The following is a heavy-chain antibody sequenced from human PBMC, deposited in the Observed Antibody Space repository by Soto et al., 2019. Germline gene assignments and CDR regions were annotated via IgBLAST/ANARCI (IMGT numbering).Heavy chain of an antibody. Sequence: QVQLHESGPGLVKASQTLSLTCSVSGGSTSSGGYYWTWIRQHPGKGLEWIGYIYWSGNTFYNPSFNIRVNISIDTSKNQFSLTLISVTAADTAVYYCARGAADYGDAVDIWGQGTMVTVYS. J-gene: IGHJ3*02. CDR3: ARGAADYGDAVDI. V-gene: IGHV4-31*03. D-gene: IGHD4-17*01. CDR2: IYWSGNT. CDR1: GGSTSSGGYY.